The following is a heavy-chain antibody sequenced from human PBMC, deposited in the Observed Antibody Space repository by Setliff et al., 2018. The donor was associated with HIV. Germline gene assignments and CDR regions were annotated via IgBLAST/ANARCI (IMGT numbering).Heavy chain of an antibody. D-gene: IGHD3-16*01. V-gene: IGHV4-34*01. J-gene: IGHJ3*02. Sequence: SETLSLTCAVYGGSFSGYYWTWIRQPPGKGLEWIGEINHSGSTSYNPSLMSRVTISVDTSNNRFSLKLSSVTALDTAVYYCAKTVVGDSYALPNDGFDIWGQGTMVTVS. CDR2: INHSGST. CDR3: AKTVVGDSYALPNDGFDI. CDR1: GGSFSGYY.